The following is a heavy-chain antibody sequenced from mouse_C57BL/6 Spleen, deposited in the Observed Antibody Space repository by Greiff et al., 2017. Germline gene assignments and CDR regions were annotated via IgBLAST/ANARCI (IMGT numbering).Heavy chain of an antibody. J-gene: IGHJ2*01. Sequence: QVPLQVSGPELVKPGASVKISCKASGFAFSSYWMHWVKQRPGQGLEWIGRIDPGDGDTNYNGKFQGKATLTADKSSSTAYMQLSSLTSEASADYFGASSDYYGSSSCFDYWGQGTTLTVSS. V-gene: IGHV1-82*01. CDR2: IDPGDGDT. D-gene: IGHD1-1*01. CDR1: GFAFSSYW. CDR3: ASSDYYGSSSCFDY.